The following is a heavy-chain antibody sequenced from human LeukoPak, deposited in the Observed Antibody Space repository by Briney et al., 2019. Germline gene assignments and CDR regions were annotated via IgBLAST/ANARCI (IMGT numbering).Heavy chain of an antibody. J-gene: IGHJ6*02. CDR3: ARSLLNSYGMDV. CDR1: GYTFTSYD. CDR2: MNPNSGNT. D-gene: IGHD1-26*01. V-gene: IGHV1-8*01. Sequence: ASVKVSCKASGYTFTSYDINWVRQATGQGLEWMGWMNPNSGNTGYAQKFQGRVTMTRNTSISTAYMELSSLRSEDTAVYYCARSLLNSYGMDVWGQGTTVTVSS.